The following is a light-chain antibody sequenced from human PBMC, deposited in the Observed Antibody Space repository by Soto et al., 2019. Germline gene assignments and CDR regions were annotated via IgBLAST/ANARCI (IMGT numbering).Light chain of an antibody. CDR2: GAS. CDR3: QQYGSSLFT. V-gene: IGKV3-20*01. J-gene: IGKJ3*01. Sequence: EIVLTQSPGTLSLSPGERATLSCRASQSVSSSYLAWYQQKPGQAPRLLIYGASNRATGIPDRFSGSGSGTDFTLTISRLEPEDFSVYYGQQYGSSLFTFGPGTKVDIK. CDR1: QSVSSSY.